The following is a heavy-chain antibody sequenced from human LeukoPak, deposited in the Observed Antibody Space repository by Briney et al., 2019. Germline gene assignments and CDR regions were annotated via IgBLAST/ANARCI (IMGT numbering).Heavy chain of an antibody. Sequence: ASVKVSCKASGYTFSSYAISWVRQATGQGLEWMGWINPNIGDTAFAQKFQGRVTITRDTSISTAYMELNSLRSEDTAVYYCARGYYSSGSYYNFWGQGTLVTVSS. D-gene: IGHD3-10*01. CDR2: INPNIGDT. V-gene: IGHV1-8*03. CDR3: ARGYYSSGSYYNF. CDR1: GYTFSSYA. J-gene: IGHJ4*02.